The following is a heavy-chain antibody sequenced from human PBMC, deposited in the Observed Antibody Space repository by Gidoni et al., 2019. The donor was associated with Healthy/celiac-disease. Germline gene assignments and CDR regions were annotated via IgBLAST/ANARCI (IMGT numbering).Heavy chain of an antibody. Sequence: EVQLVESGGGLVQSGRSLRLSCSASGFPFDDYDMHWVRQAPGKGLEWVSGISWNSGSIGYADSVKGRFTISRDNAKNSLYLQMNSLRAEDTALYYCAKEAYYYGMDVWGQGTTVTVSS. CDR1: GFPFDDYD. V-gene: IGHV3-9*01. CDR2: ISWNSGSI. J-gene: IGHJ6*02. CDR3: AKEAYYYGMDV.